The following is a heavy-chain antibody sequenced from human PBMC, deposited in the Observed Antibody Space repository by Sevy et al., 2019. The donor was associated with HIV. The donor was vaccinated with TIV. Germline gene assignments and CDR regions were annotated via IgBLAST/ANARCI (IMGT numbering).Heavy chain of an antibody. V-gene: IGHV4-38-2*02. CDR3: ARDYYGSGSYYEFVY. Sequence: SETLSLTCTVSGFSLSRDYYWGWIRQPPGKGLEWIGSIYDGGSTYYNPSLKSRVTISIDTSKNQFSLKLSSVTAADTAVYYCARDYYGSGSYYEFVYWGQGTLVTVSS. CDR1: GFSLSRDYY. CDR2: IYDGGST. J-gene: IGHJ4*02. D-gene: IGHD3-10*01.